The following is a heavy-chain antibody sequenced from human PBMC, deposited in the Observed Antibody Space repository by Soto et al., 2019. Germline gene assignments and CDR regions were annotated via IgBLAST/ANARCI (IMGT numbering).Heavy chain of an antibody. Sequence: SETLSLTCTVSGGSVSSGSYYWSWIRQPPGKGLEWIGYIYYSGSTNYNPSLKSRVTISVDTSKNQFSLKPSSVAAADTAVYYCASNYDFWSGYSYYGMDVWGQGTTVTVSS. J-gene: IGHJ6*02. CDR3: ASNYDFWSGYSYYGMDV. V-gene: IGHV4-61*01. D-gene: IGHD3-3*01. CDR1: GGSVSSGSYY. CDR2: IYYSGST.